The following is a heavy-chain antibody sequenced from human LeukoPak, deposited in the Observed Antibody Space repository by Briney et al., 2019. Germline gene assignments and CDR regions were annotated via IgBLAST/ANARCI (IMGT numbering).Heavy chain of an antibody. Sequence: SETLSLTCTVSGGSISSYYWSWIRQPAGKRLEWIGRIYTNGSTNYNPSHKSRVTMSVDTSKNHFSLKLSSVTAADTAVYYCARDGDSSGYSDYWGQGTLVTVSS. D-gene: IGHD3-22*01. CDR2: IYTNGST. CDR3: ARDGDSSGYSDY. V-gene: IGHV4-4*07. J-gene: IGHJ4*02. CDR1: GGSISSYY.